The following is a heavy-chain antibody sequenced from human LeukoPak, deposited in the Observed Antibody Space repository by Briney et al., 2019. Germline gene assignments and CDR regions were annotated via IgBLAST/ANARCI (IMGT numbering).Heavy chain of an antibody. CDR3: ARASGYSGSRRWFDP. D-gene: IGHD5-12*01. V-gene: IGHV4-61*01. CDR1: GGSISSSSYY. CDR2: IYYSGST. Sequence: SETLSLTCTVSGGSISSSSYYWSWIRQPPGKGLEWIGYIYYSGSTNYNPSLKSRVAISVDTSKNQFSLKLSSVTAADTAVYYCARASGYSGSRRWFDPWGQGTLVTVSS. J-gene: IGHJ5*02.